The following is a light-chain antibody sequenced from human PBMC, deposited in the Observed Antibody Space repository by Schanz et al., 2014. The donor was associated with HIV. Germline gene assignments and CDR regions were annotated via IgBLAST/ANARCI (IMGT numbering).Light chain of an antibody. CDR2: AAS. J-gene: IGKJ4*01. Sequence: IQMTQSPSSLSASVGDRVTITCRASQGISSYLAWYQQKPGKAPKLLIYAASTLQSGVPSRFSGSGSGTDFTLTISCLQSEDFATYYCQQYYSYLLTFGGGTKVEIK. CDR3: QQYYSYLLT. V-gene: IGKV1-8*01. CDR1: QGISSY.